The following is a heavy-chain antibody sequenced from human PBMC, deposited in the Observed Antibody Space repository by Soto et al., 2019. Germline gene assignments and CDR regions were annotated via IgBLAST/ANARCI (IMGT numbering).Heavy chain of an antibody. V-gene: IGHV3-33*01. CDR2: IWYDGKNK. CDR3: ARGSGHNSYYMDV. J-gene: IGHJ6*03. CDR1: RFTFNAYG. Sequence: QVQVVESGGGVVQSGRSLTLSCAASRFTFNAYGMHWVRQAPGKGLEWVAVIWYDGKNKNYADSVKGRFTISRDNSKNTLYLQMNSLSAEDTAVCYCARGSGHNSYYMDVWGKGTTVTVSS.